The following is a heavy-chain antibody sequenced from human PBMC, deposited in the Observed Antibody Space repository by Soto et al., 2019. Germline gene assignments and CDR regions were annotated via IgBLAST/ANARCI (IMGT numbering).Heavy chain of an antibody. V-gene: IGHV1-18*01. CDR3: ARDQTGEGAAMFDL. Sequence: GASVKVSCKASGYTFSNYGISWVRQAPGQGLEWMGWISAYNGNIKFAQKVQGRVTMTTDTFTSTANMELRSLRSDDTAVYYCARDQTGEGAAMFDLWGQGTLVTVYS. D-gene: IGHD3-10*01. CDR2: ISAYNGNI. J-gene: IGHJ5*02. CDR1: GYTFSNYG.